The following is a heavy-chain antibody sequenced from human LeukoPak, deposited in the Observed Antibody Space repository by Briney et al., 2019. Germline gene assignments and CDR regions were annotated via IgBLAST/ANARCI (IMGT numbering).Heavy chain of an antibody. CDR1: GGSFSGYY. D-gene: IGHD1-26*01. CDR3: ARAEEVGAATFDY. Sequence: SETPSLTCAVYGGSFSGYYWSWIRQPPGKGLEWIGEINHSGSTNYNPSLKSRVTISVDTSKNQFSLKLSSVTAADTAVYYCARAEEVGAATFDYWGQGTLVTVSS. V-gene: IGHV4-34*01. CDR2: INHSGST. J-gene: IGHJ4*02.